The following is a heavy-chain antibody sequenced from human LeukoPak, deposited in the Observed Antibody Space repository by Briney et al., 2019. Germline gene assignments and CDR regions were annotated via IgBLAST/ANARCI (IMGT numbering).Heavy chain of an antibody. D-gene: IGHD1-26*01. CDR3: ASYSGSYYVRYYSMDV. CDR1: GYTFTSYG. J-gene: IGHJ6*02. CDR2: ISAYNGNT. Sequence: ASVKVSCKASGYTFTSYGISWVRQAPGQGLEWMGWISAYNGNTNYAQELQGRVTMTTDTSTSTAYMELRSLRSDDTAVYYCASYSGSYYVRYYSMDVWGQGTRVTVSS. V-gene: IGHV1-18*01.